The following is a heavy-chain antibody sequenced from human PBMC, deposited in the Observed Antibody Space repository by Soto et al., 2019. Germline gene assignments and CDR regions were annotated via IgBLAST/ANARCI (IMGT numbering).Heavy chain of an antibody. D-gene: IGHD2-15*01. CDR3: ARVAVAAPRSWYFDL. CDR2: IRGDGSST. CDR1: GFTFSDYW. V-gene: IGHV3-74*01. J-gene: IGHJ2*01. Sequence: EVQLVESGGGLVQPGGSRRLSCAASGFTFSDYWMHWFRQAPGKGLVWVSRIRGDGSSTSHADSVKVRLTISRDNAKNPLYLQMNSLSFEDRDIDDCARVAVAAPRSWYFDLWGRGTLVTVSS.